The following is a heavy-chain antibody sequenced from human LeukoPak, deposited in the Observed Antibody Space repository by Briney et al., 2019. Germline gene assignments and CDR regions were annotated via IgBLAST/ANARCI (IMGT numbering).Heavy chain of an antibody. CDR2: INSDGSNT. Sequence: GGSLRLSCAASGFAFSSYWMHWVRQAPGKGLVWVSRINSDGSNTNYADSVKGRFTISRDNAKNTLYLQMNSLRAEDTAVYYCARATAAPSFDYWGQGTLVTVSS. J-gene: IGHJ4*02. D-gene: IGHD6-13*01. CDR3: ARATAAPSFDY. CDR1: GFAFSSYW. V-gene: IGHV3-74*01.